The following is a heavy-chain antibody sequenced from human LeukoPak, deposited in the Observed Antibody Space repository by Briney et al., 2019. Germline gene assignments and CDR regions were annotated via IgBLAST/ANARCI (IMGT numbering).Heavy chain of an antibody. V-gene: IGHV3-21*01. Sequence: GGSLRLSCAASGFIFSSYNMNWVRQAPGRGLEWVSFITGSSSNIYYADSVKGRFTVPRDNAKNSLYLQMNSLRAEDTAVYYCARAYYGSGRSLDYWGQGTVVTVSS. D-gene: IGHD3-10*01. J-gene: IGHJ4*02. CDR3: ARAYYGSGRSLDY. CDR1: GFIFSSYN. CDR2: ITGSSSNI.